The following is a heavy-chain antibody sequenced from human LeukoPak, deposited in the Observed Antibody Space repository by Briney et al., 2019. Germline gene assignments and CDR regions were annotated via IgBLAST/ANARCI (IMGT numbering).Heavy chain of an antibody. CDR3: ARVQRLWFGELLNWFDP. Sequence: SETLSLTSTVSGGSISSYYWTWIRQPLGKALEWIGYIYYSGSSNSGSTNYNPSLKSRVTISMDTSKNQFSLKLTSVTAADTAVYYCARVQRLWFGELLNWFDPWGQGTLVTVSS. CDR2: IYYSGSSNSGST. CDR1: GGSISSYY. V-gene: IGHV4-59*01. D-gene: IGHD3-10*01. J-gene: IGHJ5*02.